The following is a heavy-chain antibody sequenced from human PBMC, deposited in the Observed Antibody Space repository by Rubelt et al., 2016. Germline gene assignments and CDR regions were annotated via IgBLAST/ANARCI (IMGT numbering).Heavy chain of an antibody. CDR2: IKQDESEK. V-gene: IGHV3-7*01. Sequence: EVRLVESGGGLVQPGGSLRLSCAASGFAFSSCAMSWVRQGPGKGLEWVANIKQDESEKNYVDTVKGRFTISRDNAKNSLYLQMNSLRDEDTAVYYCARWPYYYDSSGSGYWGQGTLVTVSS. CDR3: ARWPYYYDSSGSGY. D-gene: IGHD3-22*01. J-gene: IGHJ4*02. CDR1: GFAFSSCA.